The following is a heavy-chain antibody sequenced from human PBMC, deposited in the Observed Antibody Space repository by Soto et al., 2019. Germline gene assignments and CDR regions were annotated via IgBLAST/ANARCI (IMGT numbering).Heavy chain of an antibody. V-gene: IGHV3-23*01. CDR1: GFTFSSYA. J-gene: IGHJ4*02. CDR2: ISGSGGST. Sequence: PGGSLRLSCAASGFTFSSYAMSWVRQAPGKGLEWVSGISGSGGSTYYADSVKGRFTISRDNSKNTLYLQMNSLRAEGTAVYYCAKDYDFWSGYYPGRYFDYWGQGTLVTVSS. D-gene: IGHD3-3*01. CDR3: AKDYDFWSGYYPGRYFDY.